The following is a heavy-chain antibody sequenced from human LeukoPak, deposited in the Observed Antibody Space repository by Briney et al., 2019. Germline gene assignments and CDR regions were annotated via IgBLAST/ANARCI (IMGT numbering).Heavy chain of an antibody. CDR1: GGSFSGYY. CDR2: INHSGST. CDR3: ARPARPSYYYDSSGDAFDY. Sequence: SETLSLTCAVYGGSFSGYYWSWLRQPPGKGLEWIGEINHSGSTNYNPSLKSRVTISVDTSKNQFSLKLSSVTAADTAVYYCARPARPSYYYDSSGDAFDYWGQGTLVTVSS. J-gene: IGHJ4*02. D-gene: IGHD3-22*01. V-gene: IGHV4-34*01.